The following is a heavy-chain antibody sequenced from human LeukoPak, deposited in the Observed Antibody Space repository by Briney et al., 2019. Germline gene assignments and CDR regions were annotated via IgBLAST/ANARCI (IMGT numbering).Heavy chain of an antibody. D-gene: IGHD4-17*01. Sequence: PGGSLRLSCAASGFTFSSYSMNWVRQAPGKGLEWVSSISSSSSYIYYADSVKGRFTISRDNAKNSLYLQMNSLRAEDTAVYYCARAGDYGDYVVDYWGQGTLVTVSS. V-gene: IGHV3-21*01. CDR2: ISSSSSYI. J-gene: IGHJ4*02. CDR3: ARAGDYGDYVVDY. CDR1: GFTFSSYS.